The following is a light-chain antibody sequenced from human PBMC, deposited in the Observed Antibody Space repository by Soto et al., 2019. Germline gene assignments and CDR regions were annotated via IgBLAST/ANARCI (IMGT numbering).Light chain of an antibody. V-gene: IGKV3D-15*01. Sequence: EVLMTQSPATLSVSPGDRATLSCRASQSINSNLAWYQQQPGQAPRLLIYDASNRATGIPARFSGSGSGTEFTLTISSLQSEDVAVYYCQQYYNWPPLTFGQGTKVDIK. J-gene: IGKJ1*01. CDR2: DAS. CDR1: QSINSN. CDR3: QQYYNWPPLT.